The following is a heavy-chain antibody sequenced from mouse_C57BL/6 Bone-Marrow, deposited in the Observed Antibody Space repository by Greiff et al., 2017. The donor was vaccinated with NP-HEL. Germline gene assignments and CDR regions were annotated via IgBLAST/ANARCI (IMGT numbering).Heavy chain of an antibody. Sequence: VQLQQPGTELVKPGASVKLSCKASGYTFTSYWMHWVKQRPGQGLEWIGNINPSNGGTNYNEKFKSKATLTVDKSSSTAYMQLSSLTSEDSAVYYCARREFYYYGSPYAMDYWGQGTSVTVSS. J-gene: IGHJ4*01. D-gene: IGHD1-1*01. CDR2: INPSNGGT. V-gene: IGHV1-53*01. CDR3: ARREFYYYGSPYAMDY. CDR1: GYTFTSYW.